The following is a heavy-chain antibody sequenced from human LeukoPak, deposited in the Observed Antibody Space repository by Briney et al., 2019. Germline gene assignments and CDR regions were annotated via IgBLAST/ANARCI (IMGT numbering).Heavy chain of an antibody. J-gene: IGHJ4*02. Sequence: PGGSLRLSCTASGFTFGSYTMSWVRQAPGEGLEWLSAINGRGITYYAGSVKGRFTISRDNSENTLYLQMNSLTVDDTAVYFCAKERQTGDYFTSDYWGQGTLVTVSS. D-gene: IGHD4-17*01. CDR3: AKERQTGDYFTSDY. CDR2: INGRGIT. V-gene: IGHV3-23*01. CDR1: GFTFGSYT.